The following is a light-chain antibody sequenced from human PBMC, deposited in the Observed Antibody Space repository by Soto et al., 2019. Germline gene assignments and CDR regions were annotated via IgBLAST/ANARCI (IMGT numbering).Light chain of an antibody. V-gene: IGLV1-51*01. CDR1: SSNIGNNY. Sequence: QSVLTQPPSVSEAPGQKVTISCSGSSSNIGNNYVSWYQQLPGTAPKLLIYDNNKRPSGIPDRFSGSKSGTSATLGITGLQTGDEAVYYCGTWDSSLSAGLLGPGTKRTVL. J-gene: IGLJ1*01. CDR3: GTWDSSLSAGL. CDR2: DNN.